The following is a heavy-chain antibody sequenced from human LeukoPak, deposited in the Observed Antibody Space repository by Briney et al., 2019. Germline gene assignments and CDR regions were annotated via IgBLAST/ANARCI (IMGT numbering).Heavy chain of an antibody. CDR1: GFTFSSYG. J-gene: IGHJ4*02. Sequence: GGSLRLSCAASGFTFSSYGMHWVRQAPGKGLEWVAVIWYDGSNKYYADSAKGRFTISRDNSKNTLYLQMNSLRAEDTAVYYCARASSGYPMRYFDYWGQGTLVTVSS. V-gene: IGHV3-33*01. CDR3: ARASSGYPMRYFDY. D-gene: IGHD3-22*01. CDR2: IWYDGSNK.